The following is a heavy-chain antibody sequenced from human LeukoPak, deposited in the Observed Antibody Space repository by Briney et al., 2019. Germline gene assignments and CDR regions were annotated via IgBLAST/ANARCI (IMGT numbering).Heavy chain of an antibody. CDR2: IRYDGSNK. Sequence: GGSLRLSCAASGFTFSSYGMHWVRQAPGKGLEWVAFIRYDGSNKYYADSVKGRFTISRDNSKNTLYLQMNSLRAEDTAVYYCAKAREAGAAGTTRYYFDYWGQGTLVTVSS. V-gene: IGHV3-30*02. CDR1: GFTFSSYG. CDR3: AKAREAGAAGTTRYYFDY. J-gene: IGHJ4*02. D-gene: IGHD6-13*01.